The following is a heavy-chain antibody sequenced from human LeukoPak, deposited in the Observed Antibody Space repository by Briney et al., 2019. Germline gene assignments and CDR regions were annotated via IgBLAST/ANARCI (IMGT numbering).Heavy chain of an antibody. J-gene: IGHJ4*02. CDR1: GFSFSDYA. CDR3: ARVGQQLADY. D-gene: IGHD6-13*01. CDR2: IDTTSAYI. Sequence: GGSLRLSCAASGFSFSDYAMDWVRQAPGKGLEWVSAIDTTSAYIYYADSVKGRFTISRDNAKNSLYLQMNSLRAEDTAVYYCARVGQQLADYWGQGTLVTVSS. V-gene: IGHV3-21*01.